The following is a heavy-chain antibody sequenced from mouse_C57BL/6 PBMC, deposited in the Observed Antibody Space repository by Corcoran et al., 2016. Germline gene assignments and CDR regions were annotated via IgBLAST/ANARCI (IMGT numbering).Heavy chain of an antibody. V-gene: IGHV1-76*01. CDR3: ARGAY. Sequence: QVQLKQSGAERVRPGASVRLSGKDSGYTFTDYYINWVKQRPGQGLEWIARIYPGSGNTYYNEKFKCKATLTAEKSSSTAYMQLSSLTSEDSAVYFCARGAYWGQGTLVTVSA. CDR1: GYTFTDYY. J-gene: IGHJ3*01. CDR2: IYPGSGNT.